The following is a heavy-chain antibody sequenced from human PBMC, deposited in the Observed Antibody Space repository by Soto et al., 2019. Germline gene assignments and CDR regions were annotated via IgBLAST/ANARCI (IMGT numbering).Heavy chain of an antibody. CDR3: ARVVGGYYYGMDV. V-gene: IGHV4-4*02. Sequence: QVQLQESGPGLVKPSGTLSLTCAVSGGSISSSNWWSWVRQPPGKGLEWIGEIYHSGSTNYNPSRKSRVTISIDKSKNQFSRKLSCVTDADTAVYFCARVVGGYYYGMDVWGQGTTVPVSS. CDR1: GGSISSSNW. D-gene: IGHD2-2*01. J-gene: IGHJ6*02. CDR2: IYHSGST.